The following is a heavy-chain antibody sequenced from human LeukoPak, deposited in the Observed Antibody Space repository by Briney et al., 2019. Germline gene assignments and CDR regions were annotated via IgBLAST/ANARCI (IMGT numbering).Heavy chain of an antibody. V-gene: IGHV4-31*03. D-gene: IGHD4-23*01. Sequence: SETLSLTCTVSGGSISSGGYYWSWIRQHPGKGLEWIGYIYYSGSTYYNPSLKSRVTISVDTSKNQFFLKLSSVTAADTAVYYCARGDDYGGKILDYWGQGTLVTVSS. CDR1: GGSISSGGYY. CDR2: IYYSGST. J-gene: IGHJ4*02. CDR3: ARGDDYGGKILDY.